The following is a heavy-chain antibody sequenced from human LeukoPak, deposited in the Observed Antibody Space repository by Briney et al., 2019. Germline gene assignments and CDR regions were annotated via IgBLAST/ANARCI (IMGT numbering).Heavy chain of an antibody. J-gene: IGHJ6*03. CDR1: AFTFSSYT. V-gene: IGHV3-21*01. CDR2: FSTSSHYI. Sequence: NPGGPLRLSCVASAFTFSSYTMNWVRQAPGKGLEWVSSFSTSSHYIYYADSVKGRFTISRDNAKNSLYLQMNSLRADDTAVYFCARGAGDPYYMDVWGKGTTVTVSS. CDR3: ARGAGDPYYMDV. D-gene: IGHD4-17*01.